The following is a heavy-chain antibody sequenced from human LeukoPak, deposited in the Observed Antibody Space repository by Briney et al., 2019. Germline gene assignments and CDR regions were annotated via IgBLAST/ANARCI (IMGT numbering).Heavy chain of an antibody. V-gene: IGHV1-69*06. D-gene: IGHD2-2*01. CDR2: IIPIFGTA. CDR3: ARSGEYCSSTSCYDY. J-gene: IGHJ4*02. CDR1: GGTFSSYA. Sequence: SVKVSCKASGGTFSSYAISWVRQAPGQGLEWMGGIIPIFGTANYAQKFQGRVTITADKSTSTAYMELSSLRSEDTAVYYCARSGEYCSSTSCYDYWGQGTLVTVSS.